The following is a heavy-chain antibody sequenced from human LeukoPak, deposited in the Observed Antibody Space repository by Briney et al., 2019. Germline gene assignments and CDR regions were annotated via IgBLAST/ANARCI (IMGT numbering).Heavy chain of an antibody. CDR1: GYTFTGYY. CDR2: INPNSGGT. D-gene: IGHD2-2*01. V-gene: IGHV1-2*02. CDR3: ARGARRYCSSTSCKYPYYYYYYMDV. Sequence: GASVKVSCKASGYTFTGYYMHWVRQAPGQGLEWMGWINPNSGGTNYAQKFQGRVTMTRDTSISTAYMELSRLRSDDTAVYYCARGARRYCSSTSCKYPYYYYYYMDVWGKGTTVTISS. J-gene: IGHJ6*03.